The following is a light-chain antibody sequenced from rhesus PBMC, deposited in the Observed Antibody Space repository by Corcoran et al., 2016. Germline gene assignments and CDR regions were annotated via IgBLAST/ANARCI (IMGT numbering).Light chain of an antibody. J-gene: IGKJ1*01. CDR1: QSVSSS. CDR3: LQHSNWPRT. CDR2: GTS. V-gene: IGKV3-24*01. Sequence: EIVMTQSPATLSLSPGERATLSCRASQSVSSSLPWYQQQPGQAPSLPISGTSSRATGIPDRFSGRVSGTDLTLTISSLEPEDVAVYYCLQHSNWPRTFGQGTKVEIK.